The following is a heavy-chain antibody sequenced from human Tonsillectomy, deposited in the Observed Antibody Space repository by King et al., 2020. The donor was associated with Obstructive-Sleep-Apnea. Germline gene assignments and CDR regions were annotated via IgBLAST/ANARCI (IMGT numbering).Heavy chain of an antibody. D-gene: IGHD3-3*01. V-gene: IGHV3-7*03. J-gene: IGHJ4*02. CDR3: AKGYYDFWSGYYPFDY. Sequence: VQLVESGGGLVQPGGSLRLSCAASGFTFGSYGMSWVRQAPGRGLEWWANIKQEGGENYMGDSGKGRFTISRDNAKNSRYLQMTSLRAEDTAVYYCAKGYYDFWSGYYPFDYWAREPWSPSPQ. CDR2: IKQEGGEN. CDR1: GFTFGSYG.